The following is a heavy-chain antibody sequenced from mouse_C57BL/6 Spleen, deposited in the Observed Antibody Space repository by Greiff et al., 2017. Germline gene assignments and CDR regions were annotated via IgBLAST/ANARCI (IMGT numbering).Heavy chain of an antibody. J-gene: IGHJ4*01. Sequence: QVQLKESGAELARPGASVKLSCKASGYTFTSYGISWVKQRTGQGLEWIGEIYPRSGNTYYNEKFKGKATLTADKSSSTAYMELRSLTSEDSAVYFCARSEDHYAMDYWGQGTSVTVSS. V-gene: IGHV1-81*01. CDR3: ARSEDHYAMDY. CDR2: IYPRSGNT. CDR1: GYTFTSYG.